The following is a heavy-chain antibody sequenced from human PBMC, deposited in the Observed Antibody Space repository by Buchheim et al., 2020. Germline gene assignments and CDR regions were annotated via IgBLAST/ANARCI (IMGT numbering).Heavy chain of an antibody. CDR3: ARDHIVVVPAATNYYYYGMDV. CDR1: EYTFTGYY. V-gene: IGHV1-2*04. Sequence: QVQLVQSGAEVKKPGASVKVSCKASEYTFTGYYMHWVRQAPGQGLEWMGWINPNSGGTNYAQKFQGWVTMTRDTSISTAYMELSRLRSDDTAVYYCARDHIVVVPAATNYYYYGMDVWGQGTT. D-gene: IGHD2-2*01. J-gene: IGHJ6*02. CDR2: INPNSGGT.